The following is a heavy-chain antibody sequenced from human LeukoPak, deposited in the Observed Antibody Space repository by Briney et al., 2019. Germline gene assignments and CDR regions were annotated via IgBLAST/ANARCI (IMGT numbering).Heavy chain of an antibody. CDR2: IYHSGIT. Sequence: SETLSLTCTVSDYSISSGYGYYWGWIRQPPGKGLEWIGNIYHSGITYYNHFNSSLKSRVTISIDTSKNQFSLRLTSVTAADTAVYFRATLVSTRYYFDYWGQGTLVTVSS. D-gene: IGHD5/OR15-5a*01. CDR1: DYSISSGYGYY. J-gene: IGHJ4*02. V-gene: IGHV4-38-2*02. CDR3: ATLVSTRYYFDY.